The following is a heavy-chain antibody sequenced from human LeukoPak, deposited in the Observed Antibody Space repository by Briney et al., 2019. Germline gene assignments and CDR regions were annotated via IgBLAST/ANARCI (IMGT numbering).Heavy chain of an antibody. Sequence: GGSLRLSCAASGFSFGTYRMSWVRQVPGKGLEWVSGINWNGASTVYADSVKGRFTISRDNAKNSLYLQMNSLRAEDTALYYCARGPSGLYYFEDWGQGTLVTVSS. D-gene: IGHD6-19*01. J-gene: IGHJ4*02. CDR1: GFSFGTYR. V-gene: IGHV3-20*04. CDR3: ARGPSGLYYFED. CDR2: INWNGAST.